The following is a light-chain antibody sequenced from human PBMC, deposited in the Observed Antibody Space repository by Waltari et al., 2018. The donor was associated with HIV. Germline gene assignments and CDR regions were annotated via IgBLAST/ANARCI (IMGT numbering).Light chain of an antibody. Sequence: DIQMTQSPSSLSASVGDTVTIPCRSSQSISNFVNWYQQKPGQAPKVLIYGASSLQRGVPSRFSGSGSGTDFTLTISDLHSEDFATYYCQQSYDTPRTFGQGTRVDIK. CDR2: GAS. CDR1: QSISNF. CDR3: QQSYDTPRT. J-gene: IGKJ1*01. V-gene: IGKV1-39*01.